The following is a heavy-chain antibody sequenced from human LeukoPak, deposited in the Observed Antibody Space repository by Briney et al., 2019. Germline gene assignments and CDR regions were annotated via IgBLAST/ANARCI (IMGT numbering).Heavy chain of an antibody. Sequence: GASPRLSCTTSGFNFEDYAMSWVRQAPGKGLEWLGLIGREAHGGRAQYATSVKGRFTISRDDAREIAYLQLSGLRNEDTAVYYCSREGDALTGFYPDYWGQGTLVIVSS. V-gene: IGHV3-49*04. J-gene: IGHJ4*02. D-gene: IGHD1-14*01. CDR2: IGREAHGGRA. CDR1: GFNFEDYA. CDR3: SREGDALTGFYPDY.